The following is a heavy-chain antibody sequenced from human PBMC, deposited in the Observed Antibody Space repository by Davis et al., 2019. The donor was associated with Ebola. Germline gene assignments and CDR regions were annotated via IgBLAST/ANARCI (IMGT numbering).Heavy chain of an antibody. D-gene: IGHD3-10*01. Sequence: GGSLRLSCAASGYTFTSYAMHWVRQAPGQRLEWMGWINAGNGNTKYSQKFQGRVTITRDTSASTAYMELSSLRSEDTAVYYCARGALWYYFDYWGQGTLVTVSS. V-gene: IGHV1-3*01. CDR3: ARGALWYYFDY. CDR1: GYTFTSYA. CDR2: INAGNGNT. J-gene: IGHJ4*02.